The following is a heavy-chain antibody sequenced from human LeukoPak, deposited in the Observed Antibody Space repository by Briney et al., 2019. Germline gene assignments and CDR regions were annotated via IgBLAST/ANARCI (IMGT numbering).Heavy chain of an antibody. J-gene: IGHJ3*02. Sequence: GGSLRLSCAASGFTFSSYAMHWVRQAPGKGLEWVAVISYDGSNKYYADSVKGRFTISRDNSKNTLYLQMNSLRAEDTAVYYCARSSGWPYIWGQGTMVTVSS. CDR3: ARSSGWPYI. V-gene: IGHV3-30-3*01. D-gene: IGHD6-19*01. CDR1: GFTFSSYA. CDR2: ISYDGSNK.